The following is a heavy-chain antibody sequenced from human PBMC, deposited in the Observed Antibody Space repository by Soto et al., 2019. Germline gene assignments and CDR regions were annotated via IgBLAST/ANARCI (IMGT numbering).Heavy chain of an antibody. V-gene: IGHV3-30-3*01. CDR3: ARDPDRDSTIFGGVTIAYYFDY. D-gene: IGHD3-3*01. J-gene: IGHJ4*02. CDR1: GFTFSSYA. CDR2: ISYDGSNK. Sequence: QVQLVESGGGVVQPGRSLRLSCAASGFTFSSYAMHWVRQAPGKGLEWVAVISYDGSNKYYADSVKGRFTISRDNSKNTLYLQMNSLRAEDTAVYYCARDPDRDSTIFGGVTIAYYFDYWGQVTLVTVSS.